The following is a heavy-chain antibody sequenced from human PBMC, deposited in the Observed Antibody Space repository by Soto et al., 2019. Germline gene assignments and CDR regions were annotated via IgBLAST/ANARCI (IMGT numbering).Heavy chain of an antibody. CDR2: ISGSGGST. D-gene: IGHD2-8*02. Sequence: GGAPRLGIGASGLRFNSYARRGVRPAKGKGLEWVSAISGSGGSTYYADSVKGRFTISRDNSKNTLYLQMNSLTAGDTALYHCAKATATGEGAFDIYGQGTSVNVSS. J-gene: IGHJ3*02. CDR1: GLRFNSYA. CDR3: AKATATGEGAFDI. V-gene: IGHV3-23*01.